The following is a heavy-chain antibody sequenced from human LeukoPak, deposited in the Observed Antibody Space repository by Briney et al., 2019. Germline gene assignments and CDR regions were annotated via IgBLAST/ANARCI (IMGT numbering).Heavy chain of an antibody. CDR1: GGSISSGGYS. CDR2: IYHSGST. D-gene: IGHD2-2*01. J-gene: IGHJ4*02. Sequence: SETLSLTCAVSGGSISSGGYSWSWIRQPPGKGLEWIGYIYHSGSTYYNPSLKSRVTISVDRSKNQFSLKLSSVTAADTAVYYCARGPETVLVVPAAILDYFDYWGQGTLVTVSS. CDR3: ARGPETVLVVPAAILDYFDY. V-gene: IGHV4-30-2*01.